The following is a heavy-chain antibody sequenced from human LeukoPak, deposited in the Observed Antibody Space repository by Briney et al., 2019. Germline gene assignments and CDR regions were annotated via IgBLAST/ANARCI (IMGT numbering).Heavy chain of an antibody. Sequence: EASVKVCFKASGYTFTNYYMHWVRQAPGQGQEWMGIINPGGGNTNYPPKFQGRVTMTRDTSTSTVYMELSTLRSDDTAVYYCARERSGAFWFDPWGQRTLVTVSS. CDR3: ARERSGAFWFDP. V-gene: IGHV1-46*01. J-gene: IGHJ5*02. CDR2: INPGGGNT. CDR1: GYTFTNYY. D-gene: IGHD2-15*01.